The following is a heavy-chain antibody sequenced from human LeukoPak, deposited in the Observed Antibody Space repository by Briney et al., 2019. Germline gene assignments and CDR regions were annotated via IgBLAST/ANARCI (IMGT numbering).Heavy chain of an antibody. J-gene: IGHJ4*02. Sequence: SKTLSLTCTVSGGSISSGGYYWSWIRRHPGKGLEWIGYIYYSGSTYYNPSLKSRVTISVDTSKNHFSLTLSSVTAADTAVYYCARSYDSSASGFDYWGQGTPVTVSP. CDR1: GGSISSGGYY. CDR2: IYYSGST. CDR3: ARSYDSSASGFDY. V-gene: IGHV4-31*03. D-gene: IGHD3-22*01.